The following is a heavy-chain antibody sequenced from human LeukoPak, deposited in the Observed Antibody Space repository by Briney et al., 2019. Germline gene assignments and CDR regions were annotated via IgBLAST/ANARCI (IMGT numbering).Heavy chain of an antibody. CDR2: IYYSGST. V-gene: IGHV4-39*01. CDR1: GGSISSSIYY. CDR3: ARQVSRTASHFDQ. Sequence: SETLSLTCTVSGGSISSSIYYWGWIRQPPGKGLEWIGSIYYSGSTFYNPPLKSRVVLSVDTSKNQFSLRLSSVTAADTAIYYCARQVSRTASHFDQWGQGTLVTVSS. J-gene: IGHJ4*02.